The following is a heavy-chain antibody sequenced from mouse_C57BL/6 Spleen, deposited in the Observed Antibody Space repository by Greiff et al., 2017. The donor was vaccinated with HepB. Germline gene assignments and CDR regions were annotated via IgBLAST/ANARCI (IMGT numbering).Heavy chain of an antibody. D-gene: IGHD1-1*01. J-gene: IGHJ3*01. Sequence: QVQLQQPGAELVKPGASVKMSCKASGYTFTSYWITWVKQRPGQGLEWIGDIYPGSGSTNYNEKFKSKATLTVDTSSSTAYMQLSSLTSEDSGVYYCAVYYGSRGAWFAYWGQGTLVTVSA. CDR2: IYPGSGST. V-gene: IGHV1-55*01. CDR3: AVYYGSRGAWFAY. CDR1: GYTFTSYW.